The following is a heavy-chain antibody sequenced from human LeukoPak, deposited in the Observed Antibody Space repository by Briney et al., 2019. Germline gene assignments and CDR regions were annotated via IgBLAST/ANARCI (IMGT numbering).Heavy chain of an antibody. CDR2: IRPDGGKK. V-gene: IGHV3-30*02. Sequence: GGSLRLSCSASGLTYSTCAMHWVRQAPGRGLEWLTLIRPDGGKKFYSDSVNGPFTVSRDNFKNMLYLEMNSLRSEDTAVYYCVKDDPVLHFWGQGTLVSVSS. J-gene: IGHJ4*02. CDR1: GLTYSTCA. CDR3: VKDDPVLHF.